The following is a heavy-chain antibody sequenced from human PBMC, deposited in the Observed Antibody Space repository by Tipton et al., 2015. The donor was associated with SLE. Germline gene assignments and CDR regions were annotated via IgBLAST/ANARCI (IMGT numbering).Heavy chain of an antibody. CDR1: GQSINGNDYL. CDR2: IYDTGSS. J-gene: IGHJ4*02. D-gene: IGHD4-11*01. V-gene: IGHV4-31*03. Sequence: LRLSCTVSGQSINGNDYLWTWIRQLPGKGLEWIGYIYDTGSSSYNPSLKSRLTMSVDTSKNQFSLKLSSVTAAVTAVYYCAICVYSRGGDYWGQCILVAVSS. CDR3: AICVYSRGGDY.